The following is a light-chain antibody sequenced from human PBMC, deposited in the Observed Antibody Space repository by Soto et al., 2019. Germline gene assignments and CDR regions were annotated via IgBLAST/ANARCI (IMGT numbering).Light chain of an antibody. CDR3: QQYGRSPTT. Sequence: EIVLTQSPGTLSLSPGERATLSCRASQSVSNNYLAWYQQKPGQAPRLLIYGASSRATGIPDGFSGSGSGTDFTLTISRLEPEDFAVYYCQQYGRSPTTFGQGTKVDIK. J-gene: IGKJ1*01. CDR1: QSVSNNY. V-gene: IGKV3-20*01. CDR2: GAS.